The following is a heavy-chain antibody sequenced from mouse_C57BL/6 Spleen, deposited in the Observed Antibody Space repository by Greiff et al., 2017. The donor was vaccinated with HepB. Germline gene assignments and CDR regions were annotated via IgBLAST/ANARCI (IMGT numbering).Heavy chain of an antibody. D-gene: IGHD1-1*01. J-gene: IGHJ3*01. CDR3: ARYRGIYYYGSSYPFAY. Sequence: EVQRVESGGGLVKPGGSLKLSCAASGFTFSSYAMSWVRQTPEKRLEWVATISDGGSYTYYPDNVKGRFTISRDNAKNNLYLQMSHLKSEDTAMYYCARYRGIYYYGSSYPFAYWGQGTLVTVSA. CDR2: ISDGGSYT. V-gene: IGHV5-4*01. CDR1: GFTFSSYA.